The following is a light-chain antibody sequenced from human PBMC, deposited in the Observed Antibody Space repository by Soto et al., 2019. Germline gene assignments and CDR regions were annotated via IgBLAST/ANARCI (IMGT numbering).Light chain of an antibody. Sequence: QSVLTQPRSVSGSPGQSVTISCTGTSSDVGGYNYVSWYQQHPGKAPKPMIHDVSKRPSGVPDRFSGSKSGNTASLTISGLQAEDEADYYCCSYAGSYTEVFGTGTKLTVL. V-gene: IGLV2-11*01. J-gene: IGLJ1*01. CDR3: CSYAGSYTEV. CDR2: DVS. CDR1: SSDVGGYNY.